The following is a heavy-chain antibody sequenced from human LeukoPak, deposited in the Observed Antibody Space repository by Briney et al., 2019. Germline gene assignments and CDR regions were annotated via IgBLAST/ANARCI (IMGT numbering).Heavy chain of an antibody. J-gene: IGHJ4*02. D-gene: IGHD5-18*01. CDR2: INHSGST. Sequence: SETLSLTCAVYGGSFSGYYWSWIRQPPGKGLEWIGEINHSGSTNYNPSLKSRVTISVDTSKNQFSLKLSSVTAADTAVYYCARQMGYSYGYAVWGQGTLVTVSS. V-gene: IGHV4-34*01. CDR1: GGSFSGYY. CDR3: ARQMGYSYGYAV.